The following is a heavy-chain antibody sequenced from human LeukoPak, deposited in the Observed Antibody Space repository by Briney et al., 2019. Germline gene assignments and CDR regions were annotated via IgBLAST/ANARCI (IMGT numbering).Heavy chain of an antibody. V-gene: IGHV1-8*01. CDR3: ARRKYYDFWSGYYTYYFDY. CDR1: GYTFTSYD. D-gene: IGHD3-3*01. J-gene: IGHJ4*02. CDR2: MNPNSGNT. Sequence: ASVKVSCKASGYTFTSYDINWVRQATEQGLEWMGWMNPNSGNTGYAQKFQGRVTITRNTSISTAYMELSSLRSEDTAVYYCARRKYYDFWSGYYTYYFDYWGQGTLVTVSS.